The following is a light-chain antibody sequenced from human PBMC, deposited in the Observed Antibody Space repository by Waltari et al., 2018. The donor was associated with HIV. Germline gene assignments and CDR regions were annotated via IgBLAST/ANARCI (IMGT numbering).Light chain of an antibody. Sequence: QSVLTQPPSASGTPGQRVTISCSGSSSNIGRNYVYWYQQLPGTAPKLLIYRNNQRPSGVPDRFSGSTSGTSASLAISGLRSEDGADYYCAAWNDSLSGYVFGTGTKVTV. J-gene: IGLJ1*01. CDR3: AAWNDSLSGYV. V-gene: IGLV1-47*01. CDR1: SSNIGRNY. CDR2: RNN.